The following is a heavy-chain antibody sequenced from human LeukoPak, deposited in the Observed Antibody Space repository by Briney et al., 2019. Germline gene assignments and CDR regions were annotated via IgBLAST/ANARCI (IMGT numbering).Heavy chain of an antibody. D-gene: IGHD5-24*01. CDR2: IYHIGTT. CDR3: ARPQRWLQLGAFDI. J-gene: IGHJ3*02. V-gene: IGHV4-39*07. CDR1: GGSISSIVHF. Sequence: TSETLSLTCSVSGGSISSIVHFWDWIRQPPGKGLEWVGTIYHIGTTFYNPSLKSRVTISVDTSKNQFSLKLSSVTAADTAVYYCARPQRWLQLGAFDIWGQGTMATVSS.